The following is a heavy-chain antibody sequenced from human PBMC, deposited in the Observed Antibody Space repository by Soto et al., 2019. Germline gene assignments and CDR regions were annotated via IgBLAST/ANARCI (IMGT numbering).Heavy chain of an antibody. Sequence: SETLSLTXTVSGGSISSSGYYWGWIRQPPGKGLEWIGSIYYSGSTYYNPSLKSRVTISVDTSKNQFSLKLSSVTAADTAVYYCARYYGSGSYYIAYYYDSSGFVDLGFDYWGQGTLVTVSS. CDR3: ARYYGSGSYYIAYYYDSSGFVDLGFDY. D-gene: IGHD3-10*01. J-gene: IGHJ4*02. CDR2: IYYSGST. CDR1: GGSISSSGYY. V-gene: IGHV4-39*01.